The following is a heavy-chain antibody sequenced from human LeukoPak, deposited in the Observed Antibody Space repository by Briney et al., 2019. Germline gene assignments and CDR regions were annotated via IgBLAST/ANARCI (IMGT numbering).Heavy chain of an antibody. J-gene: IGHJ4*02. D-gene: IGHD3-16*01. CDR2: ISHSGGT. Sequence: SETLSLTCALYGEAFTSRYWSWIRQPPGEGLEWIGQISHSGGTIYNPSLMSRVIISVDTSKNEFSLRLRSVTAADTAVYYCARHGGYDFDYWGQGTLVTVSS. CDR3: ARHGGYDFDY. CDR1: GEAFTSRY. V-gene: IGHV4-34*01.